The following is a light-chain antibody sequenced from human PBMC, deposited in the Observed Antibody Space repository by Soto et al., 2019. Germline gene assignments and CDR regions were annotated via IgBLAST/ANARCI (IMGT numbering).Light chain of an antibody. Sequence: EIMMTQSPATLSVYPGERATLSCRASQSVSSNLAWYQQKPGQAPRLLIYDTSTRATGIPARFSGSGSGTEFTLTITSLQSEDFAVYFCQQYNNWPRTFGQGTKVEIK. V-gene: IGKV3-15*01. CDR3: QQYNNWPRT. J-gene: IGKJ1*01. CDR1: QSVSSN. CDR2: DTS.